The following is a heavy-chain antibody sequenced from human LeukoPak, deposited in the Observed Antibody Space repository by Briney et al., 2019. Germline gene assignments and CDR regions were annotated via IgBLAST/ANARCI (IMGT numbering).Heavy chain of an antibody. CDR2: ISSNGGRT. CDR3: VKDPSYSGNYYAEYFQY. J-gene: IGHJ1*01. CDR1: GFTFSSYA. Sequence: PGGSLRLSCSASGFTFSSYAMHWDRQAPGKGLEYVSAISSNGGRTYYADSVKGRFTFSRDNSKNTLYLQMSSLRAEDTAVYYCVKDPSYSGNYYAEYFQYWGQGTLVTVSS. V-gene: IGHV3-64D*09. D-gene: IGHD1-26*01.